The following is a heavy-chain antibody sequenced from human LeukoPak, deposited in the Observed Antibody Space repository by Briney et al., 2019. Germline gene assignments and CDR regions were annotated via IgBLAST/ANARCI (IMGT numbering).Heavy chain of an antibody. D-gene: IGHD3-10*01. J-gene: IGHJ4*02. Sequence: TGGSLRLSCVTTGFTFSKYGMHWDRQAPGKGLEWVAVISYDGNNKYYADSVKGRFTISRDNSKNTLYLQMNSLRAEDTAVYYCARVGITMVRGVKWGQGTLVTVSS. V-gene: IGHV3-33*08. CDR1: GFTFSKYG. CDR3: ARVGITMVRGVK. CDR2: ISYDGNNK.